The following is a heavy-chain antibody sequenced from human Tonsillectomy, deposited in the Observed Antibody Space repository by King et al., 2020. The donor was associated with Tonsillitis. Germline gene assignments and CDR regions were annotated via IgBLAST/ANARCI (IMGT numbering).Heavy chain of an antibody. CDR1: GFTFSSCA. Sequence: VQLVESGGGLVQPGGSLRLSSAASGFTFSSCAMTWVRQAPGMRLEWVSAISGSAGGTYYADSVKGRFTISRDNSKNTLYLQMNSLRAEDTAVYYCAKGWVEMDAWGQGTLVTVSS. V-gene: IGHV3-23*04. CDR3: AKGWVEMDA. D-gene: IGHD5-24*01. CDR2: ISGSAGGT. J-gene: IGHJ4*02.